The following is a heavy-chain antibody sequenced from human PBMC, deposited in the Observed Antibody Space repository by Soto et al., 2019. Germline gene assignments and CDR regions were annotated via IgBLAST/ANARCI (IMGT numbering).Heavy chain of an antibody. CDR3: ARDSRYTSGWYEGYYYGLDV. CDR1: GYTFTTYG. CDR2: ISTYYGNT. D-gene: IGHD6-19*01. J-gene: IGHJ6*02. V-gene: IGHV1-18*04. Sequence: ASVKVSCKTSGYTFTTYGINWVRQAPGQGLEWMGWISTYYGNTNHAQKFQGRVTMTTDTSTYTAYMELRSLRSDDTALYFCARDSRYTSGWYEGYYYGLDVWGQGTTVTVS.